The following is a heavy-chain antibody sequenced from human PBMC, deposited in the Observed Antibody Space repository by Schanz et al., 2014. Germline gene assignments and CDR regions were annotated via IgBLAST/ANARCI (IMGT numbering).Heavy chain of an antibody. CDR3: ARGRARQLVHWFDP. J-gene: IGHJ5*02. D-gene: IGHD6-13*01. V-gene: IGHV3-23*04. CDR2: IGGSGGST. Sequence: VQLVESGGGLVQPGGSLTLSCAASGFTFSSYLMSWVRQAPGKGLEWVSGIGGSGGSTDYADSVKGRFTISRDNARYSLYLEMNSLRAEDTAVYYCARGRARQLVHWFDPWGQGTLVTVSS. CDR1: GFTFSSYL.